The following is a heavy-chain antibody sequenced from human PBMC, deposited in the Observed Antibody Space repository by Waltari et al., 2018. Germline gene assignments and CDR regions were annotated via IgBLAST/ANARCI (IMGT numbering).Heavy chain of an antibody. CDR2: INHSGSI. Sequence: QVQLQQWGAGLLKPSETLSLTCAVYGGSFSGYYWSWIRQPPGKGLEWIGEINHSGSINYNPSLKSRVTISVDTSKNQFSLKLSSVTAADTAVYYCARGDCSGGSCYSVYNWFDPWGQGTLVTVSS. CDR3: ARGDCSGGSCYSVYNWFDP. D-gene: IGHD2-15*01. J-gene: IGHJ5*02. V-gene: IGHV4-34*01. CDR1: GGSFSGYY.